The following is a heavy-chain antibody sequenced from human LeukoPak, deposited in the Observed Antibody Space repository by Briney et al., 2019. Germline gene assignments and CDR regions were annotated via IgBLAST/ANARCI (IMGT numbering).Heavy chain of an antibody. J-gene: IGHJ6*03. CDR2: IKQDGSEE. V-gene: IGHV3-7*01. CDR1: GFTFSSYL. D-gene: IGHD3-22*01. CDR3: ASLYYYDSRGDMDV. Sequence: GGSLRLSCAASGFTFSSYLMSCVCQAPGKGREWVAHIKQDGSEEYYVESVKGRFTISRDNAKNSLYLQMNSLRAEDTAVYYCASLYYYDSRGDMDVWGKGTTVTVSS.